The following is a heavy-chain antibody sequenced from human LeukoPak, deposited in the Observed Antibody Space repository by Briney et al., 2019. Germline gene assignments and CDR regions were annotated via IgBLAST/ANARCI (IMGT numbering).Heavy chain of an antibody. CDR1: GYSFTSYG. J-gene: IGHJ4*02. CDR3: VRVPSGGPFDY. CDR2: ISAYNGNT. V-gene: IGHV1-18*01. D-gene: IGHD2-15*01. Sequence: ASVKASCKASGYSFTSYGISWVRQAPGQGLEWMGWISAYNGNTNYAQRLQGRVTMTTDTSTSTAYMELRSLTSDDTAVYYCVRVPSGGPFDYWGQGTLVTVSS.